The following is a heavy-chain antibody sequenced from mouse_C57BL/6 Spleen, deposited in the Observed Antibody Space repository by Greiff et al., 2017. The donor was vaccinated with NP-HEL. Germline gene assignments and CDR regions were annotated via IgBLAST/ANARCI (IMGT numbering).Heavy chain of an antibody. CDR1: GYTFTSYG. CDR3: ARWGDYDVKFAY. CDR2: IYPRSGNT. Sequence: QVQLKQSGAELARPGASVKLSCKASGYTFTSYGISWVKQRTGQGLEWIGEIYPRSGNTYYNEKFKGKATLTADKSSSTAYMELRSLTSEDSAVYFCARWGDYDVKFAYWGQGTLVTVSA. V-gene: IGHV1-81*01. J-gene: IGHJ3*01. D-gene: IGHD2-4*01.